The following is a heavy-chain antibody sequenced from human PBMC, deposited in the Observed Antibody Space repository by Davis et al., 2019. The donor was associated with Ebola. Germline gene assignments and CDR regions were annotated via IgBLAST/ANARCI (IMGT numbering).Heavy chain of an antibody. CDR1: GFTFSSYG. CDR2: ISSSSSYI. V-gene: IGHV3-21*01. D-gene: IGHD5-18*01. CDR3: ARDTIQLWFKGGFDP. J-gene: IGHJ5*02. Sequence: GESLKISCAASGFTFSSYGMHWVRQAPGKGLEWVSSISSSSSYIYYADSVKGRFTISRDNAKNSLYLQMNSLRAEDTAVYYCARDTIQLWFKGGFDPWGQGTLVTVSS.